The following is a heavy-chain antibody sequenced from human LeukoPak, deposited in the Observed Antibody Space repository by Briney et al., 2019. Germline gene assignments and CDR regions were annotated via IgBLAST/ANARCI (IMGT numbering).Heavy chain of an antibody. V-gene: IGHV3-11*04. CDR2: ISHTGTTM. CDR3: ARGHWGLDS. J-gene: IGHJ4*02. D-gene: IGHD7-27*01. CDR1: GFTFSDHY. Sequence: PGGSLRLSCAASGFTFSDHYMSWIRQAPGKGLEWVSYISHTGTTMYYADSVKGRFTLSRDNARSSLYLQMNSLRAEDTAVYYCARGHWGLDSWGQGTLVSVSS.